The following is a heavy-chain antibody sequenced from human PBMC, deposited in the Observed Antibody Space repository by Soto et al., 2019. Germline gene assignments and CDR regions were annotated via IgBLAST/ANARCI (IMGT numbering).Heavy chain of an antibody. D-gene: IGHD1-26*01. CDR2: INPNSGGT. V-gene: IGHV1-2*04. Sequence: ASVKVSCKASGYTFTGYYMHWVRQAPGQGLEWMGWINPNSGGTNYAQKFQGWVTMTRDTSISTAYMELSRLRSDDTAVYYCARDGAAHYYYYYMDVWGKGTTVTVSS. J-gene: IGHJ6*03. CDR3: ARDGAAHYYYYYMDV. CDR1: GYTFTGYY.